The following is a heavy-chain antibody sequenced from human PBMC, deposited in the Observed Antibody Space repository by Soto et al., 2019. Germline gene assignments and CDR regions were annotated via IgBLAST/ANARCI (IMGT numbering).Heavy chain of an antibody. CDR2: IIPTSGTT. CDR1: GDVFRSYG. V-gene: IGHV1-69*01. D-gene: IGHD2-8*01. J-gene: IGHJ6*02. CDR3: ARVRCFNGLCHTADYGMDV. Sequence: QVQLVQSGAEVKQPGSSVKVSCKASGDVFRSYGINWVRQAPGQGLEWMGGIIPTSGTTNYAQKFKDRVAITADESTDTGYMELSRLRSEDTAVYFCARVRCFNGLCHTADYGMDVWGQGTTVTVSS.